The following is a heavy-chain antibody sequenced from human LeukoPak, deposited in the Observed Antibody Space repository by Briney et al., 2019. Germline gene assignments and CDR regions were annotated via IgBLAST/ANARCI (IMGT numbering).Heavy chain of an antibody. V-gene: IGHV3-20*04. CDR3: ARDTAMGPLWFDP. Sequence: GGSLRLSCEASGFTFSNYGMSWVRQAPGKGLEWVSGINWNGGSTGYADSVKGRFTISRDNAKNSLYLQMNSLRAEDTALYYCARDTAMGPLWFDPWGQGTLVTVSS. J-gene: IGHJ5*02. D-gene: IGHD5-18*01. CDR1: GFTFSNYG. CDR2: INWNGGST.